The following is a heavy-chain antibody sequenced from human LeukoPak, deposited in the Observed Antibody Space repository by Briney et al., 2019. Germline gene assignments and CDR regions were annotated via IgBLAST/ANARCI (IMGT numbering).Heavy chain of an antibody. V-gene: IGHV1-8*01. CDR3: ARPAGYQLPKEMYLYY. J-gene: IGHJ4*02. D-gene: IGHD2-2*01. CDR1: GYTFTSYD. Sequence: ASVKVSCKASGYTFTSYDINWLRQATGQGPEWMGWMNPNSGATGYAQKFQGRVTMTRSTSINTAYMELSSLRSEDTAVYYCARPAGYQLPKEMYLYYWGQGTLVTVSS. CDR2: MNPNSGAT.